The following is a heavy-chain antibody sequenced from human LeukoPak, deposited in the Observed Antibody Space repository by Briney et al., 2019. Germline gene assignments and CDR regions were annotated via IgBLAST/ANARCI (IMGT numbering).Heavy chain of an antibody. J-gene: IGHJ6*03. D-gene: IGHD2-15*01. Sequence: SETLSLTCGVYGGSFSDYYWSWIRQPPGKGLERIGEINHSGSTNYNPSLKSRVTISVDTSKNQFSLKLSSVTAADTAVYYCARLRAWSREGGGYYYYYMDVWGKGTTVTISS. V-gene: IGHV4-34*01. CDR1: GGSFSDYY. CDR2: INHSGST. CDR3: ARLRAWSREGGGYYYYYMDV.